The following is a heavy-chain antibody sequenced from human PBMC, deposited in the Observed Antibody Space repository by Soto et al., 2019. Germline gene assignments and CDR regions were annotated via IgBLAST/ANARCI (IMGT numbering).Heavy chain of an antibody. CDR1: GFTFSDYY. J-gene: IGHJ4*02. CDR2: ISSSGSTI. D-gene: IGHD3-10*01. CDR3: ARDSELLWFGELSPRPDY. Sequence: QVQLVESGGVLVKPGGSLRLSCAASGFTFSDYYMSWFRQAPGKGLEWVSYISSSGSTIYYADSVKGRFTISRDNAKNSLYLQMNSLRAEDTAVYYCARDSELLWFGELSPRPDYWGQGTLVTVSS. V-gene: IGHV3-11*01.